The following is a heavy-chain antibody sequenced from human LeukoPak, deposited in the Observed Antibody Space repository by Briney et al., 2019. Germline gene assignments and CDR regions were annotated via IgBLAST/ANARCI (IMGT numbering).Heavy chain of an antibody. Sequence: GGSLRLSCAASGFTFSSYEMNWVCQAPGKGLEWVSYISSSGSTIYYADSVKGRFTISRDNAKNSLYLQMNSLRAEDTAVYYCARDTTGYSSSFFAFDIWGQGTMVTVSS. CDR2: ISSSGSTI. CDR1: GFTFSSYE. CDR3: ARDTTGYSSSFFAFDI. V-gene: IGHV3-48*03. J-gene: IGHJ3*02. D-gene: IGHD6-13*01.